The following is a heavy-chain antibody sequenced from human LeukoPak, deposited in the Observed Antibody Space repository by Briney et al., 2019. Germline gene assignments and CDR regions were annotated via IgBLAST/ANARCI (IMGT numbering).Heavy chain of an antibody. CDR2: ISYDGSNK. CDR3: AREEINYDFWSGYFARGVHFDY. D-gene: IGHD3-3*01. Sequence: GRSLRLSCAASGFTFSSYAMHWVRQAPGKGLEWVAVISYDGSNKYYADSVKGRFTISRDNAKNSLYLQMNSLRAEDTAVYYCAREEINYDFWSGYFARGVHFDYWGQGTLVTVSS. CDR1: GFTFSSYA. V-gene: IGHV3-30-3*01. J-gene: IGHJ4*02.